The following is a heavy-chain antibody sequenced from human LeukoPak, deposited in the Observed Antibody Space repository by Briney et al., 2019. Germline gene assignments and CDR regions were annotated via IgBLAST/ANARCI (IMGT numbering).Heavy chain of an antibody. V-gene: IGHV3-23*01. J-gene: IGHJ6*02. Sequence: GGSLRLSCAASGFPFSSYAMSWVRQAPGKGLEWVSAIGGSGGSTYYADSVKGRFTISRDNSKNTLYLQMNSLRAEDTAVYYRERGYSSGWTPPYYYYGMDVWGQGTTVTVSS. CDR1: GFPFSSYA. D-gene: IGHD6-19*01. CDR2: IGGSGGST. CDR3: ERGYSSGWTPPYYYYGMDV.